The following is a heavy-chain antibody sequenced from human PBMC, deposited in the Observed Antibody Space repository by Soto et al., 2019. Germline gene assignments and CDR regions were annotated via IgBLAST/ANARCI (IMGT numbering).Heavy chain of an antibody. CDR1: GYTFTGYY. Sequence: ASVKVSCKASGYTFTGYYMHWVRQAPGQGLEWMGWINPNSGGTNYAQKFQGRVTMTRDTSISTAYMELSRLRSDDTAVYYCAREVRLGYCSGGSYYFFGYWGQGTLVTVSS. CDR3: AREVRLGYCSGGSYYFFGY. D-gene: IGHD2-15*01. CDR2: INPNSGGT. V-gene: IGHV1-2*02. J-gene: IGHJ4*02.